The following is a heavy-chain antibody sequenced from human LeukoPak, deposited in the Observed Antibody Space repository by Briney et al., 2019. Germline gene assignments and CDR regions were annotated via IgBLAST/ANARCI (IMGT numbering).Heavy chain of an antibody. J-gene: IGHJ4*02. CDR2: IYYSGST. CDR3: AGLYRLRLGELSSHDY. V-gene: IGHV4-39*01. D-gene: IGHD3-16*02. Sequence: PSETLSLTCAVYGGSFSGYYWGWIRQPPGKGLEWIGSIYYSGSTYYNPSLKSRVTISVDTSKNQFSLKLSSVTAADTAVYYCAGLYRLRLGELSSHDYWGQGTLVTVSS. CDR1: GGSFSGYY.